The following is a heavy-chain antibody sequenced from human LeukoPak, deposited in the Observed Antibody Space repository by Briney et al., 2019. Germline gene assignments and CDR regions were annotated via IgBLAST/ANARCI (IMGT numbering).Heavy chain of an antibody. Sequence: GGSLRLSCAASGFTFSSYGMSWVRQAPGKGLEWVSAISGSGGSTYYADSVKGRFTISRDNSKNTLYLQMNSPRAEDTAVYYCAKFVDSTNAFDIWGQGTMVTVSS. CDR2: ISGSGGST. CDR1: GFTFSSYG. J-gene: IGHJ3*02. CDR3: AKFVDSTNAFDI. D-gene: IGHD2/OR15-2a*01. V-gene: IGHV3-23*01.